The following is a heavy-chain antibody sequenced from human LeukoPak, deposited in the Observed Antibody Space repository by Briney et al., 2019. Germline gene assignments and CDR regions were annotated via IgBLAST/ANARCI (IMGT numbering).Heavy chain of an antibody. CDR1: GGSISSYY. J-gene: IGHJ5*02. CDR2: IYTSGST. D-gene: IGHD6-13*01. Sequence: TSETLSLTCTVSGGSISSYYWSWIRQPPGKGLEWIWYIYTSGSTNYNPSLKSRVTISVDASKNQFSLKLSSVTAADTAVYYCARVGGSSWYSGLNWFDPWGQGTLVAVSS. V-gene: IGHV4-4*09. CDR3: ARVGGSSWYSGLNWFDP.